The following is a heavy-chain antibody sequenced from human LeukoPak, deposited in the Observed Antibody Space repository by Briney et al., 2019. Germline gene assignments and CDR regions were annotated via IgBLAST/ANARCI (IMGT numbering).Heavy chain of an antibody. CDR2: IGSAGDT. D-gene: IGHD1-26*01. CDR1: GFTFRSYD. Sequence: PGGSLRLSCAASGFTFRSYDMHRVRQPTGKGLEWVSAIGSAGDTYYPDSVKGRFTISRENAKNSLYLQMNNLRAGDTAVYYCARAELGYYFYGMDVWGQGTTVTVSS. V-gene: IGHV3-13*01. J-gene: IGHJ6*02. CDR3: ARAELGYYFYGMDV.